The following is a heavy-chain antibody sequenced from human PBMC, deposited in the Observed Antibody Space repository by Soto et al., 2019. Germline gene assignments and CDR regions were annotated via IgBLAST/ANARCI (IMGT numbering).Heavy chain of an antibody. CDR3: ARAYYYDSSGYYPR. CDR1: GGTFSSYA. V-gene: IGHV1-69*13. D-gene: IGHD3-22*01. Sequence: SVKASCKASGGTFSSYAISWVRQAPGQGLEWMGGIIPIFGTANYAQKFQGRVTITADESTSTAYMELSSLRSEDTAVYYCARAYYYDSSGYYPRWGQGTLVTVSS. CDR2: IIPIFGTA. J-gene: IGHJ4*02.